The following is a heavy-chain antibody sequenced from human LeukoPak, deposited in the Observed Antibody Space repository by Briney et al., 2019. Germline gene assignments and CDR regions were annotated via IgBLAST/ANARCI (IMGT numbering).Heavy chain of an antibody. CDR1: GYSFTNYW. J-gene: IGHJ4*02. CDR3: ARRHQYCSGGSCYPYYFDS. Sequence: GESLKISCKGSGYSFTNYWIGWERQMPGKGLEWMGIIYPGDSDTRYSPSFQGQVTISADKSISTAYLHWSSLKASDTAMYYCARRHQYCSGGSCYPYYFDSWGQGTLVTVSS. CDR2: IYPGDSDT. D-gene: IGHD2-15*01. V-gene: IGHV5-51*01.